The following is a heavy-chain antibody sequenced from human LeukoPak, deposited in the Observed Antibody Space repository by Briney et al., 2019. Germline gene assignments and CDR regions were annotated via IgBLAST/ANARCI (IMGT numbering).Heavy chain of an antibody. Sequence: ASVKVSCKASGYTFTRYYMHWVRQAPGHGVEWVGIINPSGGSTNYAQKFQRSVIMTSSTSSSTVYMELSSLRSEDTAVYYCIGEPAGSMTFAFDCWGQGTLVTVSS. V-gene: IGHV1-46*01. CDR2: INPSGGST. D-gene: IGHD6-13*01. CDR3: IGEPAGSMTFAFDC. CDR1: GYTFTRYY. J-gene: IGHJ4*02.